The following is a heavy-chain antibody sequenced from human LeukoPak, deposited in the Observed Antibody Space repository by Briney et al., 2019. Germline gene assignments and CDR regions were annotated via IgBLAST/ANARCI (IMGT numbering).Heavy chain of an antibody. V-gene: IGHV1-8*03. CDR2: MNPDSGRT. J-gene: IGHJ3*01. Sequence: GASVKVSCKASGYTFSSDDINWVRQATGQGPEWMGWMNPDSGRTDYAPKFQGRVSFTRNTSINAAYMELSLLTSEDTAVYYCARDKRGDAFDLWGQGTMVTVSS. CDR1: GYTFSSDD. CDR3: ARDKRGDAFDL.